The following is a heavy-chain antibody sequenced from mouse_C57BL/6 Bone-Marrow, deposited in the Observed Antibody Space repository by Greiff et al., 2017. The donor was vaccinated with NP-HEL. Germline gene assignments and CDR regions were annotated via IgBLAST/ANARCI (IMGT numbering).Heavy chain of an antibody. J-gene: IGHJ2*01. CDR3: ARALGNYFDY. Sequence: VQLQQSGPELVKPGASVKISCKASGYAFSSSWMNWVKQRPGTGLEWIGRIYPGDGDTNYNGKFKGKATLTADKSSSTAYMQLSSLTSEDSAVYFCARALGNYFDYWGQGTTLTVSS. CDR1: GYAFSSSW. CDR2: IYPGDGDT. D-gene: IGHD4-1*01. V-gene: IGHV1-82*01.